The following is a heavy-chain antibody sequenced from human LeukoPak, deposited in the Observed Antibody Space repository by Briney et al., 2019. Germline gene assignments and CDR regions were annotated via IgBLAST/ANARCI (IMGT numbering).Heavy chain of an antibody. J-gene: IGHJ5*02. V-gene: IGHV1-69*13. CDR1: GYTFTSYA. D-gene: IGHD3-10*01. Sequence: GASVKVSCKASGYTFTSYAISWVRQAPGQGLEWMGGIIPIFGTANYAQKFQGRVTITADESTSTAYMELSSLRSEDTAVYYCAREFGAMVRGVKENWFDPWGQGTLVTVSS. CDR3: AREFGAMVRGVKENWFDP. CDR2: IIPIFGTA.